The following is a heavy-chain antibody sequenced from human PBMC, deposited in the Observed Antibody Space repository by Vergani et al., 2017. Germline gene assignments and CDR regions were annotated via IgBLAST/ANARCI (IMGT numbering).Heavy chain of an antibody. CDR3: AKANPRNSGYDYLYYYHAMDV. J-gene: IGHJ6*02. CDR2: IGGSGGDT. CDR1: TFTFSTYA. D-gene: IGHD5-12*01. V-gene: IGHV3-23*01. Sequence: EVQLLESGGGLVQPGGSLRLSCAASTFTFSTYAMTWVRQVPGKGLEWVSTIGGSGGDTYYANSVRGRFTISRYNSKNMLFLQMNSLRAEDTAVYYCAKANPRNSGYDYLYYYHAMDVWGQGTTVTVSS.